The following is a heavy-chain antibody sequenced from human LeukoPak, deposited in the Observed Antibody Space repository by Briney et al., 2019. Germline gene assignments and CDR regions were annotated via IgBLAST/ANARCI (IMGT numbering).Heavy chain of an antibody. J-gene: IGHJ6*04. CDR2: INPDGSEK. CDR3: ARDLAAWDV. V-gene: IGHV3-7*01. Sequence: GGSLRLSCAASGFTFSNYWMSWVRQAPGKGLEWVANINPDGSEKYSVDSVTGRFTISRDNAENTVFLQMNSLRAEDSAVYYCARDLAAWDVWGKGTTVTVSS. CDR1: GFTFSNYW.